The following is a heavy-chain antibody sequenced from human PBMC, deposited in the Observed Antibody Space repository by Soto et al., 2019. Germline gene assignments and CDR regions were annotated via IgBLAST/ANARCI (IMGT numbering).Heavy chain of an antibody. V-gene: IGHV4-30-2*01. Sequence: QLQMQESGSGLVKPSQTLSLTCAVCGGSISSGGYSWSWIRQPPGKGLEWIGYIYHSGSTYYNPSLESRVTISVDRSKNQFSLKLSSVTAADTAVYYCAAGGGLPRYYWGQGTLVTVSS. CDR1: GGSISSGGYS. CDR2: IYHSGST. D-gene: IGHD5-12*01. CDR3: AAGGGLPRYY. J-gene: IGHJ4*02.